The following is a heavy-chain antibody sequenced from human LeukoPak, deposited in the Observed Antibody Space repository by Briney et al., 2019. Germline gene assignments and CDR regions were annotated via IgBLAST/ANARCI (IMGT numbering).Heavy chain of an antibody. V-gene: IGHV4-59*01. CDR3: ARGGDDYGDYFDY. CDR2: IYYSGST. D-gene: IGHD4-17*01. CDR1: GGSISSYY. J-gene: IGHJ4*02. Sequence: PSETLSLTCTVSGGSISSYYWIWIRQPPGKGLELIGYIYYSGSTNYNPSLRSRVTISGDTSKNKVSLKLSSVTAADTAVYYCARGGDDYGDYFDYWGQGTLVTVSS.